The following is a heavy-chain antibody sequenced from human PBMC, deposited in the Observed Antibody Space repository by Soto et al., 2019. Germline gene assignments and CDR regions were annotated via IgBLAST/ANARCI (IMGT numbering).Heavy chain of an antibody. V-gene: IGHV3-23*01. Sequence: EVQLLESGGGLVQPGGSLRLSCAASGITFSSYAMSWVRQAPGKGLEWVSSISGSDGTKIYADFVKGRFTISRDNSKNTLYLQMNSLRAEDTAVYYCAKVPIMATVTHYFDYWGQGTLVTVSS. D-gene: IGHD4-17*01. J-gene: IGHJ4*02. CDR2: ISGSDGTK. CDR3: AKVPIMATVTHYFDY. CDR1: GITFSSYA.